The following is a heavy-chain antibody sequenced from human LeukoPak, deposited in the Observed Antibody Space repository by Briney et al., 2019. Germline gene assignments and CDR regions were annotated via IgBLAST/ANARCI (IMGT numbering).Heavy chain of an antibody. Sequence: GGSLRLSCTASGLTFSTSGFNWLRQAPGKGLEWVASIGPTGSDRYHADSIKGRFTISRDNANNFLYLQMNSLRAEDTAVYYCATETNGRHYDYWGQGTLLTVSS. D-gene: IGHD1-14*01. CDR3: ATETNGRHYDY. V-gene: IGHV3-21*06. CDR1: GLTFSTSG. CDR2: IGPTGSDR. J-gene: IGHJ4*02.